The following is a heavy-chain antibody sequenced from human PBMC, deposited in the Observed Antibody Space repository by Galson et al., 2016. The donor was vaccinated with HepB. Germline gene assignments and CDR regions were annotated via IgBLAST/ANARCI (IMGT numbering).Heavy chain of an antibody. V-gene: IGHV2-5*02. CDR2: IYWDYFK. J-gene: IGHJ4*02. D-gene: IGHD3-16*02. CDR1: GFSLTTSGVG. CDR3: AHRGFMGELSPSSFDY. Sequence: PALVKPTQTLSLTCTFSGFSLTTSGVGVGWIRQPPGKALEWLALIYWDYFKHYSPSLKSRLTITKDTSKNQVVLTMTNMDPVDTATYYCAHRGFMGELSPSSFDYWGQGTLVTVSS.